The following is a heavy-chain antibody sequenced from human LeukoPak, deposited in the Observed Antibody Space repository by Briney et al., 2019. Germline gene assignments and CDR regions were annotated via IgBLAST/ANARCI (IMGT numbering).Heavy chain of an antibody. CDR2: ISPNSGGT. V-gene: IGHV1-2*02. CDR3: ARDRVVVPAAFDY. CDR1: GYTFTAYY. Sequence: ASVTVSCTPSGYTFTAYYMHWVRQAPGQGLEWMGWISPNSGGTNYAQKFQGRVTMTRDTSISTAYMELSRLRSDDTAVYYCARDRVVVPAAFDYWGQGTLVTVSS. D-gene: IGHD2-2*01. J-gene: IGHJ4*02.